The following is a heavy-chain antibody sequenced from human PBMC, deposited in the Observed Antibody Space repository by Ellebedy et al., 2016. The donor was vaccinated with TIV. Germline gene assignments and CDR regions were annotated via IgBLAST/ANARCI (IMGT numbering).Heavy chain of an antibody. Sequence: GESLKISXAASGFTFSSYAMSWVRQAPGKGLEWVSAISGSGGSTYYADSVKGRFTISRDNSKNTLYLQMNSLRAEDTAVYYCAKEYVDIVATIPAFDYWGQGTLVTVSS. J-gene: IGHJ4*02. CDR1: GFTFSSYA. D-gene: IGHD5-12*01. CDR2: ISGSGGST. V-gene: IGHV3-23*01. CDR3: AKEYVDIVATIPAFDY.